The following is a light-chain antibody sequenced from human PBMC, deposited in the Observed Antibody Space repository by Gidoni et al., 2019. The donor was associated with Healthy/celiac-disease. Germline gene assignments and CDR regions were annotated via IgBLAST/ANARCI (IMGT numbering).Light chain of an antibody. CDR3: GTWDSSLSAYV. V-gene: IGLV1-51*01. CDR1: SSNIGNHY. CDR2: DNN. Sequence: QSVLSQPPSVSAAPGQKVTISSSGSSSNIGNHYVSWYQQRPGTAPKLLIYDNNKRPSEIPDRFSGSKSGTSATLGITGLQTGDEADYYCGTWDSSLSAYVFGTGTKVTVL. J-gene: IGLJ1*01.